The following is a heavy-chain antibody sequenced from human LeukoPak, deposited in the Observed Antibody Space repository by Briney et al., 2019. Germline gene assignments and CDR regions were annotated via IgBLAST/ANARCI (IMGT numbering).Heavy chain of an antibody. D-gene: IGHD6-19*01. CDR1: GFTFIDYD. J-gene: IGHJ4*02. Sequence: GGSLLLSCAASGFTFIDYDMHWVRPVIGKGLEWVSAIGIRGDTHYSGSVKGRFTISRENAESSLYLQMNSLRAEDTAVYYCARGGIQVSGIDEFDYWGQGTLVTVSS. CDR2: IGIRGDT. CDR3: ARGGIQVSGIDEFDY. V-gene: IGHV3-13*01.